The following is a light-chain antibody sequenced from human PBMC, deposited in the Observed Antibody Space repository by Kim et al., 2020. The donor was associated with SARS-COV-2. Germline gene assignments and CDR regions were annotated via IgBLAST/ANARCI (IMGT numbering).Light chain of an antibody. Sequence: IQMTQSPSSLSASIGDRATITCRASLSISSYLSWYQQKPGRAPKLLIYGASSLQSGVPPRFSGSGSGTDFTLTITNLQPEDFATYYCQQSYGTLTWTFGQGTKGEIK. J-gene: IGKJ1*01. CDR2: GAS. CDR3: QQSYGTLTWT. V-gene: IGKV1-39*01. CDR1: LSISSY.